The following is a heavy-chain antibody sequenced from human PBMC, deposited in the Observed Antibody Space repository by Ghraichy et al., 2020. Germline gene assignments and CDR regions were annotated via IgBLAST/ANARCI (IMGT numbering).Heavy chain of an antibody. D-gene: IGHD2-2*01. J-gene: IGHJ4*02. CDR1: GFTFSSYS. Sequence: GGSLRLSCAASGFTFSSYSMNWVRQAPGKGLEWVSSISSSSSYIYYADSVKGRFTISRDNAKNSLYLQMNSLRAEDTAVYYCASGDSYCSSTSCPWVYYWGQGTLVTVSS. CDR2: ISSSSSYI. CDR3: ASGDSYCSSTSCPWVYY. V-gene: IGHV3-21*01.